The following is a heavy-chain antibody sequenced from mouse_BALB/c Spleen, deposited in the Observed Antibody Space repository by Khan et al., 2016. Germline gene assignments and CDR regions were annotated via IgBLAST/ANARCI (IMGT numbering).Heavy chain of an antibody. D-gene: IGHD1-2*01. CDR2: IRLKSNNYAT. Sequence: EVQLQESGGGLVQPGGSMKLSCVASGFTFSNYWMNWVRQSPEKGLEWVAEIRLKSNNYATYYAESVKGRFTISRDDSKSSVYLKMNNLRAEDTGIYYCTKAHYSFAYWGQGTLVTVSA. V-gene: IGHV6-6*02. CDR3: TKAHYSFAY. J-gene: IGHJ3*01. CDR1: GFTFSNYW.